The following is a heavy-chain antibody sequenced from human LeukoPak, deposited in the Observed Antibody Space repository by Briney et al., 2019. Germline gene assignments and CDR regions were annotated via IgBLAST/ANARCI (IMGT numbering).Heavy chain of an antibody. CDR2: IIPIFVTS. D-gene: IGHD2-2*01. J-gene: IGHJ4*02. Sequence: GSSVKVSCKASVGTFSSYAISWVRQAPGQGLEWMGGIIPIFVTSNYAQKFQGRVTITADESTSTAYMELSSLRSEDTAVYYCASKCSSTSCYYFDYWGQGTLVTVSS. CDR3: ASKCSSTSCYYFDY. V-gene: IGHV1-69*01. CDR1: VGTFSSYA.